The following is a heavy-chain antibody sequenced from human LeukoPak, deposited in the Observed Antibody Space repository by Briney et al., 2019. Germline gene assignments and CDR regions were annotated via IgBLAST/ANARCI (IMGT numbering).Heavy chain of an antibody. Sequence: SETLSLTCTVSGGSISNRNYHWGWIRQPPGKGLEWIGSICSSGSAYYNPSLKSRVTISEDTSKNQFSLKLSSVTAADTAVYYCARVEEGYGAGRRENYYYYYMDVWGKGTTVTISS. CDR2: ICSSGSA. V-gene: IGHV4-39*07. J-gene: IGHJ6*03. D-gene: IGHD3-10*01. CDR3: ARVEEGYGAGRRENYYYYYMDV. CDR1: GGSISNRNYH.